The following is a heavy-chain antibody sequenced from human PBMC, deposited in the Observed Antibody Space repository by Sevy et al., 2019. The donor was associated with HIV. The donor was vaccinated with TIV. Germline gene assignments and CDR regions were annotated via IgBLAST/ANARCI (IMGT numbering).Heavy chain of an antibody. V-gene: IGHV1-18*01. Sequence: ASVKVSCKASGYTFSSYGISWVRQAPGQGLEWMGWISDYNGYTNYAHKSQGRVTMSTETSTRSAYMELRSLRSDETAVYFCARDGYYYRSGTYRPPNYYGMDVWGHGTAVTVSS. J-gene: IGHJ6*02. CDR2: ISDYNGYT. CDR1: GYTFSSYG. D-gene: IGHD3-10*01. CDR3: ARDGYYYRSGTYRPPNYYGMDV.